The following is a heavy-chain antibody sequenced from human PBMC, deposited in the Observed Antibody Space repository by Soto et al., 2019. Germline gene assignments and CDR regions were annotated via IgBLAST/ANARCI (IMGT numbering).Heavy chain of an antibody. Sequence: SETLSLTCTVSGGSISSYYWSWIRQPPGKGLEWIGYIYYSGSTNYNPSLKSRVTISVDTSKNQFSLKLSSVTAADTAVYYCASLIAVAGNLVDYWGQGTLVTVSS. CDR3: ASLIAVAGNLVDY. V-gene: IGHV4-59*08. D-gene: IGHD6-19*01. J-gene: IGHJ4*02. CDR1: GGSISSYY. CDR2: IYYSGST.